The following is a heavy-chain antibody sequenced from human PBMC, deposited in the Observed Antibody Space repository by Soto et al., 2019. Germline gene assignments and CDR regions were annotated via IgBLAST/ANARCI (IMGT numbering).Heavy chain of an antibody. J-gene: IGHJ4*02. CDR2: IYFSGRT. CDR1: GESISSSSYY. Sequence: SQTLSLTCIVSGESISSSSYYWGLIPKPPGKGLEGIRSIYFSGRTYYNPSFKSRVTISIVTSKNQFSLKLSSVTATDTAVYYCDRQRTTVVTQAYFDHWGQGALVTVSS. CDR3: DRQRTTVVTQAYFDH. V-gene: IGHV4-39*01. D-gene: IGHD2-21*02.